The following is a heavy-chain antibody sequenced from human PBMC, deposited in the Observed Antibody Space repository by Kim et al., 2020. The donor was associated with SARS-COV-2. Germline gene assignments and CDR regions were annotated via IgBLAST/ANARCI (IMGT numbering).Heavy chain of an antibody. CDR3: ARGLVGY. CDR2: DGSEK. V-gene: IGHV3-7*01. J-gene: IGHJ4*02. D-gene: IGHD2-2*01. Sequence: DGSEKYYVDSVKGRFTISRDNAKNSLYLKMNSLRAEDTAVYYCARGLVGYWGQGALVTVSS.